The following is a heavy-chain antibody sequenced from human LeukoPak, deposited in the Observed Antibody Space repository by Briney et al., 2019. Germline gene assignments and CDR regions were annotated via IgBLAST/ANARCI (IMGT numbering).Heavy chain of an antibody. CDR1: GYTLTELS. D-gene: IGHD3-22*01. CDR3: ATDQFRPTAYYYDSSGFFHY. J-gene: IGHJ4*02. V-gene: IGHV1-24*01. Sequence: GASVKVSCKVSGYTLTELSMHWVRQAPGKGLEWMGGFDPEDGETIYAQKFQGRVTMTEDTSTDTAYMELSSLRSEDTAVYYCATDQFRPTAYYYDSSGFFHYWGQGTLVTVSS. CDR2: FDPEDGET.